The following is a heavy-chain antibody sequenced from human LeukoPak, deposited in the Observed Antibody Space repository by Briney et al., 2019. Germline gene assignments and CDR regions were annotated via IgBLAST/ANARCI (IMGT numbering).Heavy chain of an antibody. D-gene: IGHD5-18*01. CDR2: FRFDGTNK. CDR3: ARGGGRDTAMVWAFDY. J-gene: IGHJ4*02. Sequence: GSLRLSRAASGACLRKHGMPRVRQAPGQGLEGVAFFRFDGTNKYYADSVKGRLTISRDNSKNTLFLQMGSLRAEDMAVYYCARGGGRDTAMVWAFDYWGQGTLVTVSS. V-gene: IGHV3-30*02. CDR1: GACLRKHG.